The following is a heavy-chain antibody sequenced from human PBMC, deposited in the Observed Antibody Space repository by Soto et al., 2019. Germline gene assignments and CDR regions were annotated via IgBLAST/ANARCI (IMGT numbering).Heavy chain of an antibody. CDR1: GYTFTTYG. CDR2: ISAYSGST. J-gene: IGHJ4*02. Sequence: QVQLVQSGAEVKKPGASVKVSCKASGYTFTTYGISWVRQAPGQGLEWMGWISAYSGSTKFAQKLQGRVTMTTDTSTTTAYMEQRSLTSDDTAVYYCARDLTKSSSWPYYFDYWGQGTLVTVSS. CDR3: ARDLTKSSSWPYYFDY. V-gene: IGHV1-18*01. D-gene: IGHD6-13*01.